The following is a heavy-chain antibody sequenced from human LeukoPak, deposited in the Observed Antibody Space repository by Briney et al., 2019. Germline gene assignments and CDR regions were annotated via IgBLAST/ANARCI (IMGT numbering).Heavy chain of an antibody. Sequence: GGSLRLSCAASGFTFSSYSMNWVRQAPGKGLEWVSSISGSSSYIYYADSVKGRFTISRDNAKDSLYLQMNSLRAEDTAVYYCARDLSYDFWSGAFDYWGQGTLVTVSS. D-gene: IGHD3-3*01. CDR3: ARDLSYDFWSGAFDY. CDR1: GFTFSSYS. J-gene: IGHJ4*02. CDR2: ISGSSSYI. V-gene: IGHV3-21*01.